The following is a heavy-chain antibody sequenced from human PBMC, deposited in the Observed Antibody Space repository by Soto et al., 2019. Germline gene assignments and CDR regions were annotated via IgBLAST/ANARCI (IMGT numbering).Heavy chain of an antibody. V-gene: IGHV3-23*01. CDR2: ISGSGGST. D-gene: IGHD3-22*01. CDR1: GFTFSSYA. Sequence: GWSLRLSCAASGFTFSSYAMSWVRQAPGKGLEWVSAISGSGGSTSYADSVKGRFTISSDNSKNTLYLQMNSLRAEDNAVYYCAKARGYYDSSGYYYWGQGTLVTVSS. J-gene: IGHJ4*02. CDR3: AKARGYYDSSGYYY.